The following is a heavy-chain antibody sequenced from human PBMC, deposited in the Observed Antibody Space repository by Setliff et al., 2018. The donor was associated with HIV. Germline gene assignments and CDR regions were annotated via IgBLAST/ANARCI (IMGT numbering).Heavy chain of an antibody. V-gene: IGHV4-39*07. CDR2: MYYSGST. Sequence: SETLSLTCTVSGGSISSSSYYWGWVRQPPGKGLEWIGSMYYSGSTYYTPSLKSRITISPDTSKNQFSLRMRSVTAADTAVYYCARVFVDTAVLRVLEYYFDSWGRGTLVTVSS. CDR3: ARVFVDTAVLRVLEYYFDS. CDR1: GGSISSSSYY. D-gene: IGHD5-18*01. J-gene: IGHJ4*02.